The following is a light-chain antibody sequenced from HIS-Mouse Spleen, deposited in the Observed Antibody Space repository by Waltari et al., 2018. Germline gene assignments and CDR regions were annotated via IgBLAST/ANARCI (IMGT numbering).Light chain of an antibody. CDR1: ALPKKY. V-gene: IGLV3-10*01. CDR2: EDS. Sequence: SYELTQPPSVSVSPGQTARITCSGDALPKKYAYWYQPKSGQAPLLVIYEDSKRPSGIPGRFSGSSSGTMATLTISGAQVEDEADYYCYSTDSSGNHRVFGGGSKLTVL. J-gene: IGLJ2*01. CDR3: YSTDSSGNHRV.